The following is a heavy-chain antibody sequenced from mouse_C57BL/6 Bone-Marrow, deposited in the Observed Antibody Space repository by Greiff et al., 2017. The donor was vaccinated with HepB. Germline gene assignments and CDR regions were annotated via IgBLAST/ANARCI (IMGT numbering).Heavy chain of an antibody. CDR3: ARDYDYDDGFAY. Sequence: VQLQQSGPELVKPGASVKIPCKASGYTFTDYNMDWVKQSHGKSLEWIGDINPNNGGTIYNQKFKGKATLTVDKSSSTAYMELRSLTSEDTAVYYCARDYDYDDGFAYWGQGTLVTVSA. D-gene: IGHD2-4*01. CDR2: INPNNGGT. CDR1: GYTFTDYN. V-gene: IGHV1-18*01. J-gene: IGHJ3*01.